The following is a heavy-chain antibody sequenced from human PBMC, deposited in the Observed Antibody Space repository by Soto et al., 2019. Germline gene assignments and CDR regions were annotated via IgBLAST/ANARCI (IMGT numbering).Heavy chain of an antibody. CDR3: ARRGYYAISAFDI. D-gene: IGHD2-8*01. J-gene: IGHJ3*02. V-gene: IGHV4-39*01. Sequence: QLQLQESGPGLVKPSETLSLTCTVSGGSISSSSYYWGWIRQPPGKGLEWIGSIYYSGSTYYNPSLKSRVTISVDTSKNQFSLKLSSVTAADTDVYYCARRGYYAISAFDIWGQGTMVTVSS. CDR1: GGSISSSSYY. CDR2: IYYSGST.